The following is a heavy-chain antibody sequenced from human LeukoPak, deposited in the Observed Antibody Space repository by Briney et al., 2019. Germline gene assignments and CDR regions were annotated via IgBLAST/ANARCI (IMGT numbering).Heavy chain of an antibody. V-gene: IGHV1-18*04. Sequence: GASVRVSCKASGYTFTDYYMHWVRQAPGQGLEWMGWISAYNGNTNYAQKLQGRVTMTTDTSTSTAYMELRSLRSDDTAVYYCARDLGYSSSWFRNNWFDPWGQGTLVTVSS. J-gene: IGHJ5*02. D-gene: IGHD6-13*01. CDR3: ARDLGYSSSWFRNNWFDP. CDR2: ISAYNGNT. CDR1: GYTFTDYY.